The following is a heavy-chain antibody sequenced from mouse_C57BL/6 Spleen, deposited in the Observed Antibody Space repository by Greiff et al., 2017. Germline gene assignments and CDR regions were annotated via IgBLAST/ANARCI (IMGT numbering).Heavy chain of an antibody. CDR1: GFSLTSYA. V-gene: IGHV2-9-1*01. CDR3: ARHYYGSSKYFDV. D-gene: IGHD1-1*01. Sequence: VHLVESGPGLVAPSQSLSITCTVSGFSLTSYAISWVRQPPGKGLEWLGVIWTGGGTNYNSALKSRLSISKDNSKSQVFIKMNSLQTDDTARYYCARHYYGSSKYFDVWGTGTTVTVST. J-gene: IGHJ1*03. CDR2: IWTGGGT.